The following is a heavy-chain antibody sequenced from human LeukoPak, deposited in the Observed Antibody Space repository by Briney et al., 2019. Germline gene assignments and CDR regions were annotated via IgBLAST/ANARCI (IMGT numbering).Heavy chain of an antibody. CDR1: GGSISSSSYY. CDR3: ATQPDYGDDGYFDY. D-gene: IGHD4-17*01. J-gene: IGHJ4*02. Sequence: SETLSLTCTVSGGSISSSSYYWGWIRQPPGKGLEWIGSIYYNGSTYYNPSLKSRVTISVDTSKNQFSLKLSSVTAADTAVYYCATQPDYGDDGYFDYWGQGTLVTVSS. V-gene: IGHV4-39*01. CDR2: IYYNGST.